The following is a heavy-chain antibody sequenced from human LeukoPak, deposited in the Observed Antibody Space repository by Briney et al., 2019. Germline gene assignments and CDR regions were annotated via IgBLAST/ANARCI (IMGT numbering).Heavy chain of an antibody. J-gene: IGHJ6*02. CDR3: AKRRDSSGYSYYYSMDV. D-gene: IGHD3-22*01. CDR2: ISGGGDVP. CDR1: GFTFSSYA. V-gene: IGHV3-23*01. Sequence: GGSLRLSCAASGFTFSSYAMTWVRQAPGKGLEWVSSISGGGDVPYYADSVKGRFAISRDNSKSTLYLQMNSLRAEDTAIYYCAKRRDSSGYSYYYSMDVWGQGTTVTVSS.